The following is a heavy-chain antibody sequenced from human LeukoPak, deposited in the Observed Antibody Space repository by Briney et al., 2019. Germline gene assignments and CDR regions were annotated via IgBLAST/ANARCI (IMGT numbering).Heavy chain of an antibody. CDR1: GYTFTTNA. CDR3: ARGGVEMAIMGVFDY. V-gene: IGHV1-3*04. J-gene: IGHJ4*02. CDR2: INTGNGNT. D-gene: IGHD5-24*01. Sequence: GASVKVSCKASGYTFTTNAIHWVRQAPGERLEWMGWINTGNGNTKYSQKFQGRVTITADESTSTAYMELSSLRSEDTAVYYCARGGVEMAIMGVFDYWGQGTLVTVSS.